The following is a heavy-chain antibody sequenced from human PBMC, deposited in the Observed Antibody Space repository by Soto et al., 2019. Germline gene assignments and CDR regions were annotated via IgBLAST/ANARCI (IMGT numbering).Heavy chain of an antibody. CDR2: INAGNGNT. V-gene: IGHV1-3*01. D-gene: IGHD6-6*01. CDR1: GYTFTSYA. J-gene: IGHJ5*02. CDR3: ARGSIAGPRKNWFDP. Sequence: QVPLVQSGAEVKKPGASVKVSCKASGYTFTSYAMHWVRQAPGQRLEWMGWINAGNGNTKYSQKFQGRVTITRDTSASTAYMELSSLRSEDTAVYYCARGSIAGPRKNWFDPWGQGTLVTVSS.